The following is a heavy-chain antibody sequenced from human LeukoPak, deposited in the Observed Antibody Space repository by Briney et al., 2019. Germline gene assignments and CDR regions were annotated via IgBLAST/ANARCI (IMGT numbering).Heavy chain of an antibody. Sequence: SETLSLTCTVSGGSISSYYWSWIRQPPGKGLEWIAYIYYSGSTKYNPSLKSRFTISVDTSKNQFSLKLSSVTAADTAVYYCARTYGGQFDYWGQGTLVTVSS. CDR2: IYYSGST. CDR1: GGSISSYY. D-gene: IGHD4-23*01. J-gene: IGHJ4*02. CDR3: ARTYGGQFDY. V-gene: IGHV4-59*01.